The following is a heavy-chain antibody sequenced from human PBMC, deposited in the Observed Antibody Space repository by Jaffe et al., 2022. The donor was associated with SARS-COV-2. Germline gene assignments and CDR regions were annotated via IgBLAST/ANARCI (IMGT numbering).Heavy chain of an antibody. Sequence: EVQLVESGGGLVQPGGSLRLSCAASGFTFSSYEMNWVRQAPGKGLEWVSYISSSGSTIYYADSVKGRFTISRDNAKNSLYLQMNSLRAEDTAVYYCARDNRDDSSGWYNAFDIWGQGTMVTVSS. CDR2: ISSSGSTI. V-gene: IGHV3-48*03. D-gene: IGHD6-19*01. J-gene: IGHJ3*02. CDR3: ARDNRDDSSGWYNAFDI. CDR1: GFTFSSYE.